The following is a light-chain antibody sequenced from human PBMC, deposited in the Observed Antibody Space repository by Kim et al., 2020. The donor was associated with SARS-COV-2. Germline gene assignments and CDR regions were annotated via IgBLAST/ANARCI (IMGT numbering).Light chain of an antibody. Sequence: DIQMTQSPSTLSASVGDRVTITCRASQSISSWLAWYQQKPGKAPKLLIHRTSNLENGVPSRFSGSGSGTEFTLTISSLQPDDFATYYCQQYNTYPRTFGQGTKLEI. CDR3: QQYNTYPRT. CDR2: RTS. V-gene: IGKV1-5*03. CDR1: QSISSW. J-gene: IGKJ2*01.